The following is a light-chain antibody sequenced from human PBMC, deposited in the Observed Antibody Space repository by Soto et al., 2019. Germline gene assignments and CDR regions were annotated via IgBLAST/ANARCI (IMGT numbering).Light chain of an antibody. V-gene: IGLV1-40*01. CDR3: SSYAGSNNFYV. J-gene: IGLJ1*01. CDR1: GSNIGAPYD. CDR2: GST. Sequence: QSVLTQPPSLSGAPGQRVTISCTGSGSNIGAPYDVHWYQHLPGTAPKLLIYGSTNRPSGVPGRFSGSKSGTSASLAITGLQAEDEADYYCSSYAGSNNFYVFGTGTKLTVL.